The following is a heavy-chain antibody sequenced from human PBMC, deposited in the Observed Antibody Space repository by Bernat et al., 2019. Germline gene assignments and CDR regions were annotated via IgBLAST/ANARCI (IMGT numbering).Heavy chain of an antibody. Sequence: QVQLVESGGGVVQPGRSLRLSCAASGFTFSSYAMHWVRQAPGKGLEWVAVISYDGSNKHYADSVKGRFTISRDNSKNTLYLQMNSLRAEDTAVYYCARDYLGQGTLVTVSS. CDR2: ISYDGSNK. CDR1: GFTFSSYA. CDR3: ARDY. V-gene: IGHV3-30-3*01. J-gene: IGHJ1*01.